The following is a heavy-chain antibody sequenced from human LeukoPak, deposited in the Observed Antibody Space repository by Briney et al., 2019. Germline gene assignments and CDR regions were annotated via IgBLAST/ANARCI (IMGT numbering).Heavy chain of an antibody. V-gene: IGHV1-3*01. J-gene: IGHJ4*02. CDR2: INAGNGNT. Sequence: ASVKASCKASGYTFSTYTMHWVRQAPGQRLEWMGWINAGNGNTKYSQKFQGRVTITRDTSASTAYMELSSLRSEDTAVYYCARGVGGGVIPTSDYWGQGTLVTVSS. D-gene: IGHD3-16*01. CDR3: ARGVGGGVIPTSDY. CDR1: GYTFSTYT.